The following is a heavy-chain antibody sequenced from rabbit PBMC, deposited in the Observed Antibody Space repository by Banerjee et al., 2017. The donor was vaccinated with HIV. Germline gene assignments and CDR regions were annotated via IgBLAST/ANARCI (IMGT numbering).Heavy chain of an antibody. D-gene: IGHD1-1*01. CDR3: ARDHGGYVEYYFNL. CDR1: GFTLSSYW. Sequence: QSLEESGGDLVKPGASLTLTCTASGFTLSSYWICWVRQAPGKGLEWIACIDAGSSGDTYYASWAKGRFTISKTSSTTVTLQMTSLTAADTATYFCARDHGGYVEYYFNLWGPGTLVTVS. CDR2: IDAGSSGDT. J-gene: IGHJ4*01. V-gene: IGHV1S40*01.